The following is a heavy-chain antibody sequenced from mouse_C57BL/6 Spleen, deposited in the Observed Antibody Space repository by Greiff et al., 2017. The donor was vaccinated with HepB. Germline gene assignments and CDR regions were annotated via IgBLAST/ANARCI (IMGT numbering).Heavy chain of an antibody. V-gene: IGHV5-17*01. J-gene: IGHJ4*01. CDR1: GFTFSDYG. CDR3: ARQSTTVVADYAMDY. Sequence: VNVVESGGGLVKPGGSLKLSCAASGFTFSDYGMHWVRQAPEKGLEWVAYISSGSSTIYYADTVKGRFTISRDNAKNTLFLQMTSLRSEDTAMYYCARQSTTVVADYAMDYWGQGTSVTVSS. D-gene: IGHD1-1*01. CDR2: ISSGSSTI.